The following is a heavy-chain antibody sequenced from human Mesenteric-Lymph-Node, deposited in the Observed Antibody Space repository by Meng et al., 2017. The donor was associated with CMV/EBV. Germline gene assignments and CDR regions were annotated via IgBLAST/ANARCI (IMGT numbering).Heavy chain of an antibody. Sequence: ASVKVSCKASGYTFTSYYMHWVRQAPGQGLEWMGIINPSGGSTSYAQKFQGRVTMTRDTSTSTAYMELRSLRSDDAAVYFCARVLVVPADYYTMDVWGQGTTVTVSS. CDR2: INPSGGST. CDR3: ARVLVVPADYYTMDV. D-gene: IGHD2-2*01. V-gene: IGHV1-46*01. CDR1: GYTFTSYY. J-gene: IGHJ6*02.